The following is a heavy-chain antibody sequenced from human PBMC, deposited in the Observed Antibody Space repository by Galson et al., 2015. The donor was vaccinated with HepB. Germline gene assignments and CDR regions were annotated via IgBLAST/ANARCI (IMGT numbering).Heavy chain of an antibody. CDR3: ARGGVLVGGTIAWGPKNFYYYGMDV. CDR1: GGSISPYY. J-gene: IGHJ6*02. Sequence: ETLSLTCTVSGGSISPYYWTWIRQPPGKGLEWIGYIHNSGGTNYNPSLKSRVTISVGSSKNQFSLSLSSVTAADTAVYYCARGGVLVGGTIAWGPKNFYYYGMDVWGQGTTVTVSS. CDR2: IHNSGGT. D-gene: IGHD2-15*01. V-gene: IGHV4-59*01.